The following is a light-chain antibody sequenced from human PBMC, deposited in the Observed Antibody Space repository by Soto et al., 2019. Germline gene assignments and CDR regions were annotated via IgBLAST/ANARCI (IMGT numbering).Light chain of an antibody. Sequence: EIVLPQSPATLSLSPGERAPLSCRASQSVGITYLAWYKQKHGQAPRLLIYRESTRATGIPDRFSGSGSGTEFTLTISSLQSEDFELYYCHQYKNWPKTFGQGTKVDIK. V-gene: IGKV3-15*01. J-gene: IGKJ1*01. CDR2: RES. CDR1: QSVGITY. CDR3: HQYKNWPKT.